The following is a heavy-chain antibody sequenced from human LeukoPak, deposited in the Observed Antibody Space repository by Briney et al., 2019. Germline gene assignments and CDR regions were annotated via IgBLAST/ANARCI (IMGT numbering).Heavy chain of an antibody. CDR1: GFTFSSYS. D-gene: IGHD5-18*01. CDR2: ISSSSSTI. J-gene: IGHJ6*02. CDR3: ARGDSYGPNKHGMAV. V-gene: IGHV3-48*01. Sequence: GGSLRLSCAASGFTFSSYSMNWVRQAPGKGLEWVSYISSSSSTIYYADSVKGRFTISRDNAKNSLYLQMNSLRAEDTAVYYCARGDSYGPNKHGMAVWGQGTTVTVSS.